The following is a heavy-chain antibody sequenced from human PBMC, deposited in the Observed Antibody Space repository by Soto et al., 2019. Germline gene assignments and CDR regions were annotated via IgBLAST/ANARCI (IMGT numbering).Heavy chain of an antibody. CDR3: ASQSSEWLLFAS. D-gene: IGHD5-12*01. J-gene: IGHJ4*02. CDR2: ISSSSSTI. CDR1: GFTFSSYS. V-gene: IGHV3-48*01. Sequence: ECGGGLVQPGGSLRLSCAASGFTFSSYSMNWVRQAPGKGLEWVSYISSSSSTIYYADSVKGRFTISRDNAKNSLYLQMNSLRAEDTAVYYCASQSSEWLLFASWGQGTLVTVSS.